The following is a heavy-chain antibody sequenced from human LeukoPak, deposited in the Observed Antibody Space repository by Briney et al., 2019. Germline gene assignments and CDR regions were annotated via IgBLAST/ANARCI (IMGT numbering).Heavy chain of an antibody. J-gene: IGHJ4*02. CDR3: TKGSHSSAWDY. Sequence: GGSLRLSCAASGFTFDDYAMHWVRQAPGKGLEWVSLISGDGGSTYYADSVKGRFTISRDNSKNTLCLQMNSLRAEDTAVYYCTKGSHSSAWDYWGQGTLVTISS. CDR1: GFTFDDYA. D-gene: IGHD6-19*01. CDR2: ISGDGGST. V-gene: IGHV3-43*02.